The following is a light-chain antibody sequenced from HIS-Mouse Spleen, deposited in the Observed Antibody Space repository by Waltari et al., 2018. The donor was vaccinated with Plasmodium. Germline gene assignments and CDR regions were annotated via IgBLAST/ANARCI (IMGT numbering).Light chain of an antibody. V-gene: IGLV3-10*01. CDR1: ALPKQY. Sequence: SYELTQPPSVSVSPGQTARITCSGDALPKQYAYWYQQQSGQAPVRVIYEDSKRPSGIPERCSGSSSGTMATWTSSGAQVEDEADYYCYSTDSSGNHRVFGGGTKLTVL. CDR2: EDS. CDR3: YSTDSSGNHRV. J-gene: IGLJ3*02.